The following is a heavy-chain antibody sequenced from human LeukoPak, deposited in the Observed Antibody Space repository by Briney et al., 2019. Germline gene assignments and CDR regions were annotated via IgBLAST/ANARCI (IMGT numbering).Heavy chain of an antibody. D-gene: IGHD2-2*01. J-gene: IGHJ4*02. CDR3: AAKDCSSTSCYRDY. CDR2: IVVGSGNT. V-gene: IGHV1-58*02. Sequence: SVKVSCTASGFTFTSSAMQWVRQARGQRLEWIGWIVVGSGNTNYTQKFQERVTITRDMSTSTAYMELSSLRSEDTAVYYCAAKDCSSTSCYRDYWGQGTLVTVSS. CDR1: GFTFTSSA.